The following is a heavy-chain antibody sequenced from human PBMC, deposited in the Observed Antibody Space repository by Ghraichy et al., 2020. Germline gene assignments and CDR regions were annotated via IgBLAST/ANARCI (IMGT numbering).Heavy chain of an antibody. CDR1: GGSISSSNYY. CDR2: IYYSGST. CDR3: ASGGGYCSGGSCYNWFAP. J-gene: IGHJ5*02. Sequence: SETLSLTCSVSGGSISSSNYYWGWIRQPPGKGLEWIGSIYYSGSTYDNPSLKSRVTMSVDTSKNQFSLKLSSVTAADTAVYYCASGGGYCSGGSCYNWFAPWCQGTLVTVSS. V-gene: IGHV4-39*01. D-gene: IGHD2-15*01.